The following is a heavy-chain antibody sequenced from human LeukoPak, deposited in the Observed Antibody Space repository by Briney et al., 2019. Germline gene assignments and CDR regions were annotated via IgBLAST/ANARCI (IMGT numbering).Heavy chain of an antibody. V-gene: IGHV3-7*01. CDR1: GFTFSSYW. Sequence: GGSLRLSCAASGFTFSSYWMSWVRQAPGKGLEWVANIKQDGSEKYYVDSVKGRFTISRDNAKNSLYLQMNSLRAEDTAVYYCAGRIAAAFPTWFDPWGQGTLVTVSS. J-gene: IGHJ5*02. D-gene: IGHD6-13*01. CDR3: AGRIAAAFPTWFDP. CDR2: IKQDGSEK.